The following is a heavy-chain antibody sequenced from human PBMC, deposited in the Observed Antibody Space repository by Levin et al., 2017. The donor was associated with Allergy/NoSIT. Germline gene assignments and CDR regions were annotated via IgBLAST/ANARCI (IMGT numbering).Heavy chain of an antibody. CDR1: GDSVSSGYHY. CDR2: MYYSGST. D-gene: IGHD6-19*01. Sequence: KSGGSLRLSCTVSGDSVSSGYHYWSWIRQPPGKGLEWIGYMYYSGSTNYNPSLKSRVTISVDTSKNQFSLKLSSVTAADTAVYYCATSIAVVTPGAFDMWGQGTMVTVSS. CDR3: ATSIAVVTPGAFDM. J-gene: IGHJ3*02. V-gene: IGHV4-61*01.